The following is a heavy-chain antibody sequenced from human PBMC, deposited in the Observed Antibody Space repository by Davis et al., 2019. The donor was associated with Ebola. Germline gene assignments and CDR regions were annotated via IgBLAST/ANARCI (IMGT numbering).Heavy chain of an antibody. CDR1: GGTFSSHA. Sequence: AASVKVSCKASGGTFSSHAVSWVRQAPGQGLEWMGGIIPILGATNYAQSFQGRVTITADESTSTAYMELSSLKSQDTAVYFCAGMHGFGEGWPGYWGQGTPVTVSS. J-gene: IGHJ4*02. CDR2: IIPILGAT. CDR3: AGMHGFGEGWPGY. D-gene: IGHD3-10*01. V-gene: IGHV1-69*13.